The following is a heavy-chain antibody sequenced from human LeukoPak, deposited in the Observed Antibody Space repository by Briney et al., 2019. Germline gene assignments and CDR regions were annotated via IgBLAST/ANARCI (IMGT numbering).Heavy chain of an antibody. CDR3: AIEWSAFDI. Sequence: SETLSLTCTVSGGSTSNYYWHWIRQPPGKELEWIAYVHYSGSTYYNPSLKSRGTISVDTSKNQFSLKLRSVTAADTAVYYCAIEWSAFDIWGPGKMVTVS. CDR2: VHYSGST. J-gene: IGHJ3*02. CDR1: GGSTSNYY. V-gene: IGHV4-59*01. D-gene: IGHD1-26*01.